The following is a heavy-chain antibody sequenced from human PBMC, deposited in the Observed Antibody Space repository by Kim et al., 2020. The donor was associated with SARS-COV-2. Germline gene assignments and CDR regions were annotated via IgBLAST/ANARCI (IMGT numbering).Heavy chain of an antibody. V-gene: IGHV4-39*07. D-gene: IGHD7-27*01. CDR2: IYYSGST. CDR3: ARDRSNWGYYFDY. Sequence: SETLSLTCTVSGGSISSSSYYWGWIRQPPGKGLEWIGSIYYSGSTYYNPSLKSRVTISVDTSKNQFSLKLSSVTAADTAVYYCARDRSNWGYYFDYWGQGTLVTVSS. J-gene: IGHJ4*02. CDR1: GGSISSSSYY.